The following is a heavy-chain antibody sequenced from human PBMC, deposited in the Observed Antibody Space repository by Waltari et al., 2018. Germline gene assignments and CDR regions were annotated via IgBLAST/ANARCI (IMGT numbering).Heavy chain of an antibody. V-gene: IGHV4-39*07. J-gene: IGHJ4*02. CDR2: IYYSGST. CDR3: ARGDYYDSSGYPQYYFDY. CDR1: GGSISSSNYY. Sequence: QLQLQESGPGLVKPSETLSLTCTVSGGSISSSNYYWGWIRQPPGKGLEWIGSIYYSGSTYYNPSLKSRVTISVDTSKNQFSLKLSSVTAADTAVYYCARGDYYDSSGYPQYYFDYWGQGTLVTVSS. D-gene: IGHD3-22*01.